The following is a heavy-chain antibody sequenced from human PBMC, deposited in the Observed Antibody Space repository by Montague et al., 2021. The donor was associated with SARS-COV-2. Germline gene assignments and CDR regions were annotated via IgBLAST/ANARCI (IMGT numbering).Heavy chain of an antibody. CDR2: INHRGTS. V-gene: IGHV4-34*01. D-gene: IGHD3-22*01. Sequence: SETLSLTCAVYGGSFSDYFWTWIRQPPGKGLEWIGEINHRGTSNYNPSLKSRVSISVDTSKNQFSLYLGSVTAADTAVYYCARGLQHFIMIVVVRTGGEYYFDYWGQGTLVTVSA. J-gene: IGHJ4*02. CDR3: ARGLQHFIMIVVVRTGGEYYFDY. CDR1: GGSFSDYF.